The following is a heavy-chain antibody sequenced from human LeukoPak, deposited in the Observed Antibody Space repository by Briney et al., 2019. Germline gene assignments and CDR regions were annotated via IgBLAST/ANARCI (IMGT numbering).Heavy chain of an antibody. D-gene: IGHD6-19*01. CDR2: IIPILGIA. Sequence: GASVKVSCKASGGTFSSYAISWVRQAPGQGLEWMGRIIPILGIANYAQKFQGRVTITADKSTSTAYMELSSLRSEDTAVYYYAGAYSSGWYDFGIDYWGQGTLVTVSS. CDR3: AGAYSSGWYDFGIDY. J-gene: IGHJ4*02. V-gene: IGHV1-69*04. CDR1: GGTFSSYA.